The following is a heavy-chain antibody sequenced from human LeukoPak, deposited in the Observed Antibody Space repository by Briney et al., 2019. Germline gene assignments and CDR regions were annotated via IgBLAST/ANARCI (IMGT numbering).Heavy chain of an antibody. CDR2: VNGNGGST. J-gene: IGHJ4*02. CDR1: GFTFSSYW. Sequence: GGSLRLSCAASGFTFSSYWMSWVRQAPGKGLEWVSGVNGNGGSTSYADSVKGRFTIFRDNSKNTVYLQMNSLRVEDTAVYYCAKSLYGGCDYWGRGTVVTVSS. V-gene: IGHV3-23*01. CDR3: AKSLYGGCDY. D-gene: IGHD3-16*02.